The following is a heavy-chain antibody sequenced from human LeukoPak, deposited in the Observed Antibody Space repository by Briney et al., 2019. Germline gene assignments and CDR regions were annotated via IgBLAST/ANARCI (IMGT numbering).Heavy chain of an antibody. CDR3: ARDQTRIAAAGTSGY. V-gene: IGHV1-2*02. CDR2: INPNSGGT. D-gene: IGHD6-13*01. Sequence: ASVKVSCKASGYTFNSYYMHWVRQAPGQGLEWMGWINPNSGGTNYAQKFQGRVTMTRDTSISTAYMELSRLRSDDTAVYYCARDQTRIAAAGTSGYWGQGTLVTVSS. J-gene: IGHJ4*02. CDR1: GYTFNSYY.